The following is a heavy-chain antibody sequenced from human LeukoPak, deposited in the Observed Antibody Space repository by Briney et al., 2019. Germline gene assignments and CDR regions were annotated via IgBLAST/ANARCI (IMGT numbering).Heavy chain of an antibody. CDR2: IRSKANSYAT. CDR3: TRHAIIAAAGRLYYYGMDV. V-gene: IGHV3-73*01. CDR1: GFTFSGSA. J-gene: IGHJ6*04. Sequence: GGSLKLSCAASGFTFSGSAMHWVRQASGKGLEWVGRIRSKANSYATAYAASVKGRFTISRDDSKNTAYLQMNSPKTEDTAVYYCTRHAIIAAAGRLYYYGMDVWGKGTTVTVSS. D-gene: IGHD6-13*01.